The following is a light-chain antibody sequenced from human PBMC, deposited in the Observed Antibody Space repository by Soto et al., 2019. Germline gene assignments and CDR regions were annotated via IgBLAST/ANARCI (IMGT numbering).Light chain of an antibody. CDR3: QQYNSYSWT. CDR2: AAS. V-gene: IGKV1-39*01. CDR1: QSISSY. Sequence: DIQITQSPSSLSASVGDSVTITCRASQSISSYLNWYQQKPGKAPKLLIYAASSLQSGVPSRFSGSRSGTEFTLTIRSLQPDDLATYDCQQYNSYSWTVGQGTKGAIK. J-gene: IGKJ1*01.